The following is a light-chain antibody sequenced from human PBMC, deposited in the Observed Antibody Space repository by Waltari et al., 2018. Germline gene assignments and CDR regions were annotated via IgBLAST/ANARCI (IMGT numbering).Light chain of an antibody. J-gene: IGKJ2*01. CDR3: QQRSNWLYT. Sequence: EIVLTQSPATLSLSPGERATLSCRASQSVSSYLAWYQHKPGQAPRLLIYDASNRAPGIPARCSGSGSGTDFTLTISSLEPEDFAVYYCQQRSNWLYTFGQGTKLEIK. V-gene: IGKV3-11*01. CDR2: DAS. CDR1: QSVSSY.